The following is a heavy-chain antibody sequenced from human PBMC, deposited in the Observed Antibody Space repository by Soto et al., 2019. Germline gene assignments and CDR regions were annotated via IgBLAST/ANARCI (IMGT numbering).Heavy chain of an antibody. CDR2: IKQDGSEK. CDR3: ARDAYYYDSSGYNY. D-gene: IGHD3-22*01. CDR1: GFTFSSYW. J-gene: IGHJ4*02. V-gene: IGHV3-7*01. Sequence: GGSLRLSCAASGFTFSSYWMSWVRQAPGKGLEWVANIKQDGSEKYYVDSVKGRFTISRDNAKNSLYLQMNSLRAEDTAVYYCARDAYYYDSSGYNYWGQGTLVTVSS.